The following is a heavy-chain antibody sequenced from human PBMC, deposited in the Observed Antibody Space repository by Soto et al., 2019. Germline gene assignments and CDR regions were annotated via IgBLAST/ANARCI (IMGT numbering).Heavy chain of an antibody. Sequence: GGSLRLSCAASGFTFSSYSMNWVRQAPGKGLEWVSYISSSSSTIYYADSVKGRFTISRDNAKNSLYLQMNSLRDEDTAVYYCARDAVAARPIFYYYGMDVWGQGTTVTVSS. CDR3: ARDAVAARPIFYYYGMDV. CDR1: GFTFSSYS. J-gene: IGHJ6*02. V-gene: IGHV3-48*02. CDR2: ISSSSSTI. D-gene: IGHD6-6*01.